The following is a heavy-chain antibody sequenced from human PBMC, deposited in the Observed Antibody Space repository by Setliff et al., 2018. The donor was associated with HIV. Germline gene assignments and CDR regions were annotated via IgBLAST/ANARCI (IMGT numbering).Heavy chain of an antibody. CDR1: GYTFDNYD. Sequence: ASVKVSCKASGYTFDNYDFSWVRQAPGQGLEWMGWISSFDGGTNSAQKFRDRVTLTTDTSTATAYMELKSLKSNDTAVYYCARGGGYRGYDGTLDYWGQGTLVTVSS. J-gene: IGHJ4*02. V-gene: IGHV1-18*01. CDR2: ISSFDGGT. CDR3: ARGGGYRGYDGTLDY. D-gene: IGHD5-12*01.